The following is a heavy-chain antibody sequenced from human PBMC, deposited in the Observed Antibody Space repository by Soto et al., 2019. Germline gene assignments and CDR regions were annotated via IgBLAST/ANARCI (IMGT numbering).Heavy chain of an antibody. D-gene: IGHD6-19*01. Sequence: HHPGSGLEWSGYIYYSGSTDYNPSLKSRVTISVDTSKNQFSLKLNSVTAADTAVYYCARGMYSRGYSYYLDYWGSALLVTVFS. V-gene: IGHV4-59*01. J-gene: IGHJ4*01. CDR3: ARGMYSRGYSYYLDY. CDR2: IYYSGST.